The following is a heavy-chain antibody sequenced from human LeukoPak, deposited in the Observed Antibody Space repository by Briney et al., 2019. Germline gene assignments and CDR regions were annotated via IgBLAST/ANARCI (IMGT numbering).Heavy chain of an antibody. Sequence: GSLRLSCAASGFTFSSYAMSWVRQAPGKGLEWVSAISGSGGTTYYADSVKGRFTISRDNSKNTLYLQMNSLRAEDTAVYYCARLISSSWYFDLWGRGTLVTVSS. J-gene: IGHJ2*01. CDR1: GFTFSSYA. V-gene: IGHV3-23*01. D-gene: IGHD6-13*01. CDR3: ARLISSSWYFDL. CDR2: ISGSGGTT.